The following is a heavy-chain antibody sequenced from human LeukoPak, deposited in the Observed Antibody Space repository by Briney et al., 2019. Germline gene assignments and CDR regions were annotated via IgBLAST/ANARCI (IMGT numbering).Heavy chain of an antibody. D-gene: IGHD4-17*01. CDR1: GGSISSSNW. CDR3: ARAWGYGDYGNWFDP. J-gene: IGHJ5*02. CDR2: IYHSGST. Sequence: SETLSLTCAVSGGSISSSNWWSWVRQPPGKGLEWIGEIYHSGSTNYNPSLKSRVTISVDTSKNQFSLKLSSVTAADTAVYYCARAWGYGDYGNWFDPWGQGTLVTVSS. V-gene: IGHV4-4*02.